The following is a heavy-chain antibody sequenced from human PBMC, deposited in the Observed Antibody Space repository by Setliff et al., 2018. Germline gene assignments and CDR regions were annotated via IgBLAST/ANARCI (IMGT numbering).Heavy chain of an antibody. Sequence: SETLSLTCTVSGGSISSSSYYLGWIRQPPGKGLGWIGSIYYSGSTYYNPSIKGRVTISVDTSKNQFSLKLSSVTAADTAVYYCASLPYYDSSGYSLSYYWGQGTLVTVSS. J-gene: IGHJ4*02. D-gene: IGHD3-22*01. CDR1: GGSISSSSYY. V-gene: IGHV4-39*01. CDR3: ASLPYYDSSGYSLSYY. CDR2: IYYSGST.